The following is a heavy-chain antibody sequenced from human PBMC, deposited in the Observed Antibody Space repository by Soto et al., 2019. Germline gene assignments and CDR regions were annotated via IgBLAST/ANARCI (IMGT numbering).Heavy chain of an antibody. J-gene: IGHJ4*02. CDR1: GFTFSSYA. D-gene: IGHD5-18*01. V-gene: IGHV3-23*01. CDR2: ISGSGGST. CDR3: AKVRYRYGSRASDY. Sequence: PGGSLRLSCAASGFTFSSYAMSWVRQAPGKGLEWVSAISGSGGSTYYADSVKGRFTISRDNSKNTLYLQMNSLRAEDTAVYYCAKVRYRYGSRASDYRCPGLLVTLSS.